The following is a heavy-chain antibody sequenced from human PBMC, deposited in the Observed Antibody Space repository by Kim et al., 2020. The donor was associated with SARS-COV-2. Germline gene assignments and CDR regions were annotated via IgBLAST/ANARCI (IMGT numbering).Heavy chain of an antibody. J-gene: IGHJ4*02. CDR3: TTYFDWLRSRDY. Sequence: YAAHVKSRFTISRNDAENTLYLQMNSLKTEDTAVYYCTTYFDWLRSRDYWGQGTLVTVSS. V-gene: IGHV3-15*01. D-gene: IGHD3-9*01.